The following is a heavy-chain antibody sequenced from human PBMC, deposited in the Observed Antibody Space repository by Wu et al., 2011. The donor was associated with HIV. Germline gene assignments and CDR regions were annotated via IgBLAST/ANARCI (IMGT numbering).Heavy chain of an antibody. D-gene: IGHD2/OR15-2a*01. CDR2: INPHSGGT. V-gene: IGHV1-2*02. CDR3: ARDLGREYYDY. Sequence: QVQLVQSGAEVKKPGASVKVSCKASGYTFTAYYMHWLRQAPGQGLEWMGWINPHSGGTNYAQKFQGRVTMTRDTSISTAYMELSRLRSDDTAVYYCARDLGREYYDYWSQGTLVTVSS. J-gene: IGHJ4*02. CDR1: GYTFTAYY.